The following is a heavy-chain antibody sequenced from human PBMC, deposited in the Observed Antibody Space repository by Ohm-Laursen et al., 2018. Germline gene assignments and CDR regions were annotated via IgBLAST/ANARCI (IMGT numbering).Heavy chain of an antibody. CDR1: GFTFSSYA. CDR3: ARDPRQKVRGLIIAGRNDY. D-gene: IGHD3-10*01. CDR2: ISGSGSTI. V-gene: IGHV3-48*04. J-gene: IGHJ4*02. Sequence: SLRLSCAASGFTFSSYAMNWVRQAPGKGLEWVSGISGSGSTIYYADSVKGRFTISRDNAKNSLYLQMNSLRAEDTAVYYCARDPRQKVRGLIIAGRNDYWGQGTLVTVSS.